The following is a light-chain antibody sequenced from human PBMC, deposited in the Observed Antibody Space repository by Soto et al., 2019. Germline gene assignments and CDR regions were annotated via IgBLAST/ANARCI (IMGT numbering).Light chain of an antibody. CDR2: AAS. CDR3: QQSYSTPWT. Sequence: DIQLTQSPSSLSASVGDTVTITCRAGQTVNNYLNWYQHKPGEVPKLLIYAASSLQSGVPSRFSGSGSGTDFTLTISSLQPEDFATYYCQQSYSTPWTFGQGTKVDIK. J-gene: IGKJ1*01. CDR1: QTVNNY. V-gene: IGKV1-39*01.